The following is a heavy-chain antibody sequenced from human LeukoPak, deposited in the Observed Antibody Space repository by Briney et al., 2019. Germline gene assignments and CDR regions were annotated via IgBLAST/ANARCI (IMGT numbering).Heavy chain of an antibody. V-gene: IGHV3-23*01. CDR3: ARDGSGSYSLYYFNY. Sequence: GGSLRLSCAASGFTFSSYAMSWVRQAPGKGLEWVSAISGSGGSTYYADSVKGRFTISRDNSKNTLYLQMNSLSAEDTAVYYCARDGSGSYSLYYFNYWGQGTLVTVSS. CDR2: ISGSGGST. CDR1: GFTFSSYA. J-gene: IGHJ4*02. D-gene: IGHD3-10*01.